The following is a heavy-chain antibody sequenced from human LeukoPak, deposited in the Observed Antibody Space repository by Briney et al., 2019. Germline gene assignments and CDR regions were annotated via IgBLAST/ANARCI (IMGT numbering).Heavy chain of an antibody. CDR1: GFTFNNYD. D-gene: IGHD1-26*01. V-gene: IGHV3-23*01. Sequence: PGGSLRLSCAASGFTFNNYDMTWVRQAPGKGLEWVSNINDNGGQRHYADSVKGRFTISRDNSKNTLFLQMDSLRAEDTAVYYCAKTQWKVGATDYFDYWGQGILVTVSS. J-gene: IGHJ4*02. CDR3: AKTQWKVGATDYFDY. CDR2: INDNGGQR.